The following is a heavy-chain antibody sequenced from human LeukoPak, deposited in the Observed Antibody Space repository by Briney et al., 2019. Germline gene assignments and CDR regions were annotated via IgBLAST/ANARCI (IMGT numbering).Heavy chain of an antibody. CDR3: ARGEEYYDILTGSVTFDY. CDR2: NYTSGST. D-gene: IGHD3-9*01. J-gene: IGHJ4*02. V-gene: IGHV4-61*02. CDR1: SGSISSSNYY. Sequence: SETLSLTCTVSSGSISSSNYYWSWIRQPAGKGLEWIGRNYTSGSTNYNPSLNSRVTISVDTSKNQFSLKLSSVTAADTAVYYCARGEEYYDILTGSVTFDYWGQGTLVTVSS.